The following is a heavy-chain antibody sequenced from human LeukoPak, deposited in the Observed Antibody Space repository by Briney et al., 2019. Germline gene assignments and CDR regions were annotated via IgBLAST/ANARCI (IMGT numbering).Heavy chain of an antibody. CDR2: ISSSSSTI. J-gene: IGHJ4*02. CDR3: ARDPPLLWFGELSDFDY. V-gene: IGHV3-48*01. Sequence: GGSLRLSCAASGFTFSSYSMNWVRQAPGKGLEWVSYISSSSSTIYYADSVKGRFTISRDNAKNSLCLQMNSLRAEDTAVYYCARDPPLLWFGELSDFDYWGQGTLVTVSS. D-gene: IGHD3-10*01. CDR1: GFTFSSYS.